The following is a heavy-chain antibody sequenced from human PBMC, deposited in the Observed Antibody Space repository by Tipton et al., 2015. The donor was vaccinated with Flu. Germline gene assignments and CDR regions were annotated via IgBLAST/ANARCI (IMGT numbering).Heavy chain of an antibody. CDR2: IYSGGST. Sequence: FLRLSCAASGFTVSSNYMSWVRRAPGKGLEWVSVIYSGGSTYYADSVKGRFTISRDNSKNTLYLQMNSLRAEDTAVYYCARDSGTMGRCHWGQGTLVTVSS. V-gene: IGHV3-66*02. J-gene: IGHJ4*02. CDR1: GFTVSSNY. CDR3: ARDSGTMGRCH. D-gene: IGHD3-10*01.